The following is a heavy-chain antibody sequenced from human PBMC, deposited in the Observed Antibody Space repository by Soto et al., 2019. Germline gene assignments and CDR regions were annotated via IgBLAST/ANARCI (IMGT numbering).Heavy chain of an antibody. D-gene: IGHD3-22*01. CDR3: ASPGGYYYDSSGYRAPDY. CDR1: GFTFSSYA. CDR2: ISYDGSNK. Sequence: PGGSLRLSCAASGFTFSSYAMHWVRQAPGKGLEWVAVISYDGSNKYYADSVKGRFTISRDNSKNTLYLQMNSLRAEDTAVYYCASPGGYYYDSSGYRAPDYWGQGTLVTVSS. J-gene: IGHJ4*02. V-gene: IGHV3-30-3*01.